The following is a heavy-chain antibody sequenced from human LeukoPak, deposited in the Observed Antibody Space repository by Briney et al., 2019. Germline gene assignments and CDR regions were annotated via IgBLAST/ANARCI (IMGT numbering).Heavy chain of an antibody. D-gene: IGHD3-9*01. CDR2: ISSSSIYI. CDR3: ARVESLRYFDWSGGWFDP. CDR1: GFSFSRYS. J-gene: IGHJ5*02. Sequence: GGSLRLSCTASGFSFSRYSMNWVRQAPGKGLEWVSSISSSSIYIHYADSVKGRLTISRDNANNSLYLQMNSLRADDTAVYYCARVESLRYFDWSGGWFDPWGQGTLVTVSS. V-gene: IGHV3-21*01.